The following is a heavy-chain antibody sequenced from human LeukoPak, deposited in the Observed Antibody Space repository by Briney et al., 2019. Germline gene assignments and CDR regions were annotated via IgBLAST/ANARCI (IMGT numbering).Heavy chain of an antibody. Sequence: ASVKVSCKTSGDTPSTYYMHWVRHAPGQKLEWRGIINPSGGSTSYAQKIQGRVTMTRDTSTSTVYMELSSLRSEDTALYYCARELNEITMIVSPEGAFDIWGQGTMVSVSS. CDR1: GDTPSTYY. CDR2: INPSGGST. J-gene: IGHJ3*02. CDR3: ARELNEITMIVSPEGAFDI. D-gene: IGHD3-22*01. V-gene: IGHV1-46*01.